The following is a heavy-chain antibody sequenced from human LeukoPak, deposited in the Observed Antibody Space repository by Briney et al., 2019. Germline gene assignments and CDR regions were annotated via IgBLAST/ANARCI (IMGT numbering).Heavy chain of an antibody. Sequence: GGSLRLSCVASGLTFGNYGMNWVRQAPGKGLEWVSSIGGGGYTTYYADSVRGRFTISRDNSKNTLYLQMNSLRAEDTAVYYCAKKGQYSSTWNHYFDYWGQGTLVTVSS. J-gene: IGHJ4*02. CDR3: AKKGQYSSTWNHYFDY. D-gene: IGHD6-13*01. V-gene: IGHV3-23*01. CDR1: GLTFGNYG. CDR2: IGGGGYTT.